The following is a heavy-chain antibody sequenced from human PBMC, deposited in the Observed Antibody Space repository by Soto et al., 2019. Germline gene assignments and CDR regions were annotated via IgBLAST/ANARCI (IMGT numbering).Heavy chain of an antibody. J-gene: IGHJ4*02. CDR1: GGAISGYY. CDR3: ARESYYGSGATVVAY. Sequence: SETLSLTCTFSGGAISGYYWSCIRQPPGKGLEWIGYIYYSGTTSYNPSLNSRVTMSVDTSKNQFSLKVNSVTAADTAVYYCARESYYGSGATVVAYWGQGTLVTVSS. V-gene: IGHV4-59*01. CDR2: IYYSGTT. D-gene: IGHD3-10*01.